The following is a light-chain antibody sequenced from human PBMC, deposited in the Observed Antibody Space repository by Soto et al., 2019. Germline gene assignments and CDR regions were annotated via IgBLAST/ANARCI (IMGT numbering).Light chain of an antibody. CDR2: AAS. J-gene: IGKJ2*01. Sequence: EIVMTQSPATLSVSPGERATLSCRASQSVSSKLAWYQQKPGQAPRLLIYAASTRATGIPARFSGSGSGTEFTLTITNLQSEDFAVYYCQQYSNWPPYTFGQGTKLEIK. V-gene: IGKV3-15*01. CDR1: QSVSSK. CDR3: QQYSNWPPYT.